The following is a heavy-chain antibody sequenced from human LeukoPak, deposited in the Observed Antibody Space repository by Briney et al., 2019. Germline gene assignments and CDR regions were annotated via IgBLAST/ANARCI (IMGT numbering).Heavy chain of an antibody. J-gene: IGHJ4*02. CDR2: IYYSGSA. CDR1: GGSISRYY. D-gene: IGHD3-9*01. Sequence: SETLSLTCTVSGGSISRYYWSWIRQPPGKGLEWIGYIYYSGSANYSPSLKSRVTISVDTSKNQFSLKLSSVTAADTAVYYCAGRNYDTLTGSPFDYWGQGTLVTVSS. V-gene: IGHV4-59*01. CDR3: AGRNYDTLTGSPFDY.